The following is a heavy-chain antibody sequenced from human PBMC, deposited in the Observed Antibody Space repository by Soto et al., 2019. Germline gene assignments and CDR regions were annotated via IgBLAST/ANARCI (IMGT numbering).Heavy chain of an antibody. V-gene: IGHV3-23*01. CDR3: AKGSIEYSASVEQ. D-gene: IGHD5-12*01. CDR2: ISARGGSS. Sequence: EVQLLESGGDLVQPGGSLRLACAASVFSFSSYAMVWVRQAPGKGLEWVSVISARGGSSYFADSVKGRFTISRDNSKNVLSLEMNSLRAEDTGTDFCAKGSIEYSASVEQWGKGTLVLVSS. J-gene: IGHJ4*02. CDR1: VFSFSSYA.